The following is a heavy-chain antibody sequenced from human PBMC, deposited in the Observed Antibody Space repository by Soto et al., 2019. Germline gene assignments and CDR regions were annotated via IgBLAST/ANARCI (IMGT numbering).Heavy chain of an antibody. CDR1: GFTFSSYS. J-gene: IGHJ4*02. CDR2: ISSSSYI. D-gene: IGHD3-10*01. CDR3: ASMFMVRGVIATDY. Sequence: GGSLRLSCAASGFTFSSYSMNWVRQAPGKGLEWVSSISSSSYIYYADSVKGRFTISRDNPKNSLYLQMNSLRAEDTAVYYCASMFMVRGVIATDYWGQGTLVTVSS. V-gene: IGHV3-21*01.